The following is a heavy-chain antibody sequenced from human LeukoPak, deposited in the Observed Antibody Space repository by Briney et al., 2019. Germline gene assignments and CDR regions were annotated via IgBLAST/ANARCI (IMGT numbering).Heavy chain of an antibody. CDR3: ARYPEEFYYARRLRFLEWSLESYYYMDV. Sequence: GASVKVSCKASGYTFTTNAINWVRQAPGQGLEWMGWINTNTGNPTYAQGFTGRFVFSLDTSVSTAYLQISSLKAEDTAVYYCARYPEEFYYARRLRFLEWSLESYYYMDVWGKGTTVTVSS. CDR2: INTNTGNP. J-gene: IGHJ6*03. V-gene: IGHV7-4-1*02. D-gene: IGHD3-3*01. CDR1: GYTFTTNA.